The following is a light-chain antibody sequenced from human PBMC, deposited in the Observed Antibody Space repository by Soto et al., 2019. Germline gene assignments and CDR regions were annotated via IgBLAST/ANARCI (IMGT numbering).Light chain of an antibody. V-gene: IGLV1-51*01. CDR2: DSY. CDR1: SSNVGIND. Sequence: QSVLTQPPSLSAAPGQTVSISCSGSSSNVGINDVSWYQHVPGTAPRLLIYDSYKRPSGIPDRFSGSKSGTSATLGITGLQTGDEGDYYRATWDTSQRGVIFGGGTKLTVL. CDR3: ATWDTSQRGVI. J-gene: IGLJ2*01.